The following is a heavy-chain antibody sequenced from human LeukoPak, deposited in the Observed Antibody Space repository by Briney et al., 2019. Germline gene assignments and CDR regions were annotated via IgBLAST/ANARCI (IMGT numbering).Heavy chain of an antibody. CDR3: ARFAVHRRITVAGQFGLDY. J-gene: IGHJ4*02. Sequence: ASVKVSCKTSGYTFRSSGISWVRQAPGQGLEWMGIINPSGGSTNYAQKFQGRVTMTRDTSTSTVYMELSSLRSEDTAVYYCARFAVHRRITVAGQFGLDYWGQGTLVSLSS. D-gene: IGHD6-19*01. V-gene: IGHV1-46*01. CDR1: GYTFRSSG. CDR2: INPSGGST.